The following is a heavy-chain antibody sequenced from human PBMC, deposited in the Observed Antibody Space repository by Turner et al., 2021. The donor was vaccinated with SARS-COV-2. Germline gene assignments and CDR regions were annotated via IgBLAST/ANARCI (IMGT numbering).Heavy chain of an antibody. J-gene: IGHJ4*02. CDR2: INHSGNT. CDR1: GGSFSGYY. V-gene: IGHV4-34*01. CDR3: ARGRDDDIWGSPTPTYYFDY. D-gene: IGHD3-16*01. Sequence: QVQLQQWGAGLLKPSETLSLTCAVYGGSFSGYYWSFIRQPPGKGLEWIGEINHSGNTNYNPSLQSRVITSVDTSKNHFSLKLTSVTAADTAVYYCARGRDDDIWGSPTPTYYFDYWGQGTLVTVSS.